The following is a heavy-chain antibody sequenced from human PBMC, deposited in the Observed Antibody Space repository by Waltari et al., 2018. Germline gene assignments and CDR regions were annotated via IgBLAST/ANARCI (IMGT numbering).Heavy chain of an antibody. J-gene: IGHJ6*02. CDR1: AFTFSSDA. CDR2: ISHDGGNI. CDR3: TRDSRGAFDGGMDV. Sequence: QVQMVESGGGVVQPGRSLRISCAATAFTFSSDAMHWVRQAPGKGLEWLAGISHDGGNIYYAESVKGRFTLSRDNSRNILYLQMSSLRGDDTALYYCTRDSRGAFDGGMDVWGQGIKVTVSS. D-gene: IGHD3-10*01. V-gene: IGHV3-30-3*01.